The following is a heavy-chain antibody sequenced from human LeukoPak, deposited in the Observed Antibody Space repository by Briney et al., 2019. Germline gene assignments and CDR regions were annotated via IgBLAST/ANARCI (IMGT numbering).Heavy chain of an antibody. Sequence: GGSLRLSCAASGFTFSNNYMSWVRQAPGKGLEWVSLIYSGGSTYHADSVKGRFTISRDNSRNTLYLQMNSLRAEDTAVYYCARDYLGVVLGWWGQGTLVTVSS. V-gene: IGHV3-53*01. J-gene: IGHJ4*02. D-gene: IGHD2-2*01. CDR1: GFTFSNNY. CDR2: IYSGGST. CDR3: ARDYLGVVLGW.